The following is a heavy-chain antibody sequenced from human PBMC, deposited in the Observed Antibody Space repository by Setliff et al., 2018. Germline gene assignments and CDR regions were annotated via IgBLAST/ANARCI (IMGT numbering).Heavy chain of an antibody. V-gene: IGHV1-69*05. D-gene: IGHD6-6*01. CDR2: TIPMFGTT. J-gene: IGHJ6*03. Sequence: ASVKVSCKASGATFSSHGISWVRQAPGQGLEWMGGTIPMFGTTEYAQKFQGRLTIITDESTNTAFMQLSSLRSDDTAVYYCVREGVDRSSSTDYRYYMDVWGKGTTVTVSS. CDR3: VREGVDRSSSTDYRYYMDV. CDR1: GATFSSHG.